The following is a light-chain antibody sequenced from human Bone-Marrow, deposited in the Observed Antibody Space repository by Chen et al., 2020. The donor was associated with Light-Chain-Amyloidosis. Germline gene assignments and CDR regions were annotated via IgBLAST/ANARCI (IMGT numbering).Light chain of an antibody. J-gene: IGLJ3*02. CDR1: NIGSTS. CDR2: DDR. Sequence: SYVLTQPSSVSVAPGQTATIACGGNNIGSTSVHWYQQTPGQAPLLVVYDDRDRPSGIPERLSGSNSGKAATLTLGRVAAGDEADYYCQVWDRSSDRPVFGGGTKLTVL. V-gene: IGLV3-21*02. CDR3: QVWDRSSDRPV.